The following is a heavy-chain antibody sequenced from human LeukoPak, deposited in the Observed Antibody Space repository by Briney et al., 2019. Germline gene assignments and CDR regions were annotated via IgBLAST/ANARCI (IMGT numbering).Heavy chain of an antibody. CDR3: ARASSGWYKGGGDY. Sequence: GGSLRLSCVVSGFTFSSQAMSWVRQAPGKGLEWIAGISESGDVTFHVDSVKGRFTISRDNSKNTLYLQMNSLRAEDTAVYYCARASSGWYKGGGDYWGQGTLVTVSS. CDR1: GFTFSSQA. V-gene: IGHV3-23*01. J-gene: IGHJ4*02. CDR2: ISESGDVT. D-gene: IGHD6-19*01.